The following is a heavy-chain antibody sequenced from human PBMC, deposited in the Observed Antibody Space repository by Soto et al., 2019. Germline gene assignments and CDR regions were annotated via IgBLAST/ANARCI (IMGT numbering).Heavy chain of an antibody. V-gene: IGHV1-18*01. D-gene: IGHD5-12*01. Sequence: QVQLVQSGAEVKKPGASVKVSCKASGYSFTTYGISWVRQAPGQGLEWMGWISAYNGNTNYAQKFQGRVTMTTDTPTRTPYTELRSLRSDGTAVYYCASDFGYGGTSSGGQGTLVTVSS. CDR1: GYSFTTYG. J-gene: IGHJ4*02. CDR2: ISAYNGNT. CDR3: ASDFGYGGTSS.